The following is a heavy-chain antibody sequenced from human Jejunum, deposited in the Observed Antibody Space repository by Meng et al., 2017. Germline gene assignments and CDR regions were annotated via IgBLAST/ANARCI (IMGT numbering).Heavy chain of an antibody. CDR3: VREQYESRGH. CDR1: GFTVSSNY. D-gene: IGHD3-22*01. CDR2: IYSGGST. V-gene: IGHV3-53*02. J-gene: IGHJ4*02. Sequence: ELVETGGGLIPPGGSLRLSCAASGFTVSSNYMSWVRQAPGKGLEWVSVIYSGGSTYYADSVKGRFTISRDNSRNTLYLQMNSLRADDTAVYCCVREQYESRGHWGQGTLVTVSS.